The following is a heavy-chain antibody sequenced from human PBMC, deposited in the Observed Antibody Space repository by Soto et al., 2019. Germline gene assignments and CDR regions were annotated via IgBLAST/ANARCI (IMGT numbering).Heavy chain of an antibody. CDR3: AHATYYDSWGTDYFDY. J-gene: IGHJ4*02. D-gene: IGHD3-22*01. CDR1: GFSLSTSGVG. V-gene: IGHV2-5*02. CDR2: IYWDDDK. Sequence: QITLKESGPTLVKPTQTLTLTCTFSGFSLSTSGVGVGWIRQPPGKALEWLALIYWDDDKRYSPSLKSMLTITKDTSKNQVVLTMTNMDPVDTATYYCAHATYYDSWGTDYFDYWGQGTLVTVSS.